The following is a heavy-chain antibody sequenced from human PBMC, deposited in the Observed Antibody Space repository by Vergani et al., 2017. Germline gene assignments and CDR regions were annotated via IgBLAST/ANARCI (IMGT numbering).Heavy chain of an antibody. CDR2: INHSGST. Sequence: QVQLVESGGGLVKPGGSLRLSCAASGFTFSDYYMSWIRQAPGKGLEWIGEINHSGSTNYNPSLKSRVTISVDTSKNQFSLKLSSVTAADTAVYYCARDADDFWSGYHVWGKGTTVTVSS. CDR3: ARDADDFWSGYHV. CDR1: GFTFSDYY. D-gene: IGHD3-3*01. V-gene: IGHV4-34*01. J-gene: IGHJ6*04.